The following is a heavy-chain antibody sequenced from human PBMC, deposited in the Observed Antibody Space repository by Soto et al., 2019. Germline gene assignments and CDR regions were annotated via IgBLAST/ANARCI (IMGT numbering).Heavy chain of an antibody. CDR1: RFTFSRYW. Sequence: VQLVESGGGLVQPGGSLRLSCAASRFTFSRYWMSWVRQAPGKGLEWVANINQGGSEKFYLGSVKGRFTISRDNGKNSLYLQMNSLRAEDTAVYYCARDQGYLDYWGQGTLVTVSS. J-gene: IGHJ4*02. D-gene: IGHD2-2*01. CDR3: ARDQGYLDY. CDR2: INQGGSEK. V-gene: IGHV3-7*01.